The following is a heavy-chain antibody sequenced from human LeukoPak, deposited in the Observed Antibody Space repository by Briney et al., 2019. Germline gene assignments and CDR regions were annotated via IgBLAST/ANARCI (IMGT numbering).Heavy chain of an antibody. Sequence: PGASLRLSCAASGFTFSIYGMHSVRQAPSKGLEWVAFIRYVGSHKYYADSMTGPLTISRDHSNHTLSLQMTSLRPDHPAVYYCAKDSSVYHYGSRNLDYWGQGTLVTVSS. CDR3: AKDSSVYHYGSRNLDY. CDR2: IRYVGSHK. D-gene: IGHD3-22*01. V-gene: IGHV3-30*02. J-gene: IGHJ4*02. CDR1: GFTFSIYG.